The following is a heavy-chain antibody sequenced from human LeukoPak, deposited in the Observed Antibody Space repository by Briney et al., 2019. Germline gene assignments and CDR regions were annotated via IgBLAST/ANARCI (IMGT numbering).Heavy chain of an antibody. D-gene: IGHD3-10*02. V-gene: IGHV3-30*04. CDR3: AELGITMIGGV. J-gene: IGHJ6*04. Sequence: GGSLRLSCAASGFTFSSYAMHWVRQAPGKGLEWVAVISYDGINKYYADSVKGRFTISRDNAKNSLYLQMNSLRAEDTAVYYCAELGITMIGGVWGKGTTVTISS. CDR1: GFTFSSYA. CDR2: ISYDGINK.